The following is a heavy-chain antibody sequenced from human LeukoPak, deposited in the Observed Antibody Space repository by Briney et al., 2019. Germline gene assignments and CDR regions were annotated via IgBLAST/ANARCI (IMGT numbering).Heavy chain of an antibody. CDR1: GYTFSGYV. Sequence: GASVKVSCKASGYTFSGYVIHWVRQAPREGLEWMGWINPNSGDTNYAQKFRGRVTMTRDTSISTAYMELNRLRSDDTAVYYCARDRRSGPGDFAFDMCGHGTMLTVSS. J-gene: IGHJ3*02. CDR3: ARDRRSGPGDFAFDM. V-gene: IGHV1-2*02. CDR2: INPNSGDT. D-gene: IGHD3-10*01.